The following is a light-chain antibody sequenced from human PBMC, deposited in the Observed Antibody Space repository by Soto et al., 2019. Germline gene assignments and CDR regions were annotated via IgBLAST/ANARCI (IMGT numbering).Light chain of an antibody. V-gene: IGLV2-14*01. CDR2: EVS. CDR3: SSYTSINTYV. Sequence: QSVLTRPASVSGSPGQSISISCSGTSSDVGGYNYVSWYQQHPGKAPKLMIYEVSNRPSGVSNRFSGSKSGNTASLTISGLQAEDEADYYCSSYTSINTYVFGSGTKVTVL. CDR1: SSDVGGYNY. J-gene: IGLJ1*01.